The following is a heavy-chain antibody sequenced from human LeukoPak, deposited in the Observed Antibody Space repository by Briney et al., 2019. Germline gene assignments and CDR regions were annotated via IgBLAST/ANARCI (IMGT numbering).Heavy chain of an antibody. J-gene: IGHJ4*02. CDR1: GFTVSNNF. D-gene: IGHD4-17*01. Sequence: GGSLRLSCAASGFTVSNNFMNWVRQAPGKGLEWVSLIYSGGSTYYADSVKGRFTISRDNSKNTLYLQMNSLRAEDTAVYYCARTPTVTTYYFDYWGQGTLVTVSS. CDR3: ARTPTVTTYYFDY. CDR2: IYSGGST. V-gene: IGHV3-53*01.